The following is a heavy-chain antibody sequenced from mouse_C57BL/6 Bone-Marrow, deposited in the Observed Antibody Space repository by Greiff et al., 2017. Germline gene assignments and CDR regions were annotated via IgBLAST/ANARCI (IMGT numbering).Heavy chain of an antibody. CDR3: ASAGGGISNYYAMDY. D-gene: IGHD2-5*01. V-gene: IGHV1-31*01. CDR1: GYSFTGYY. CDR2: IYPYNGVS. J-gene: IGHJ4*01. Sequence: VQLQQSGPELVKPGASVKISCKASGYSFTGYYMHWVKQSHGNILDWIGYIYPYNGVSSYNQKFKGKATLTVDKSSSTAYMELRSLTSEDSAVYYGASAGGGISNYYAMDYWGQGTSVTVSS.